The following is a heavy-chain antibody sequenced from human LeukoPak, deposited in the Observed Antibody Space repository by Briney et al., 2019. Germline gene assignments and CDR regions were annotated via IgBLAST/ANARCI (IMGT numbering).Heavy chain of an antibody. V-gene: IGHV4-39*07. CDR1: GGSISSSSYY. J-gene: IGHJ4*02. D-gene: IGHD3-22*01. CDR2: TYYSGST. Sequence: SETLSLTCTVSGGSISSSSYYWGWIRQPPGKGLEWIGSTYYSGSTYYNPSLKSRVTISVDTSKNQFSLKLSSVTAADTAVYYCARDPAYYYDSSGYSDRYYFDYWGQGTLVTVSS. CDR3: ARDPAYYYDSSGYSDRYYFDY.